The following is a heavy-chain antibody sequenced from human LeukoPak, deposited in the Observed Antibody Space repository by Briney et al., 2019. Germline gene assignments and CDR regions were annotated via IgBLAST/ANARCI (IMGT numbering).Heavy chain of an antibody. CDR1: GFTFSTYS. CDR2: ISSSSRYI. Sequence: GGSLRLSCSASGFTFSTYSMNWVRQAPGKGLEWVSSISSSSRYIYYADSVKGRFTISRDNAKNSLYLQMNNLRAEDTAVYYCARNYDFWSGYFNTFDYWGQGTLVTVSS. D-gene: IGHD3-3*01. V-gene: IGHV3-21*01. CDR3: ARNYDFWSGYFNTFDY. J-gene: IGHJ4*02.